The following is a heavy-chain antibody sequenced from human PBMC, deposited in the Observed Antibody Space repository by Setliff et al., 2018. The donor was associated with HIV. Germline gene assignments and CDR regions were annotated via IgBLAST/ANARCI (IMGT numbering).Heavy chain of an antibody. D-gene: IGHD3-3*01. CDR2: VYYRAKTGATT. V-gene: IGHV4-59*11. J-gene: IGHJ4*02. Sequence: SSEILSLTCSVSGGSIRSHYWSWIRQAPGKGLQWIGNVYYRAKTGATTDHNPSLRSRISISLDVSKNQLSLRLRSVTAADTAIYYCARDVAPPLAGDVWSGNGLWGQGTQVTAPQ. CDR1: GGSIRSHY. CDR3: ARDVAPPLAGDVWSGNGL.